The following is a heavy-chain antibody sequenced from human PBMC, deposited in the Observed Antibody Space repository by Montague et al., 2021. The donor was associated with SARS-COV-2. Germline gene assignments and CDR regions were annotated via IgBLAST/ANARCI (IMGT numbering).Heavy chain of an antibody. D-gene: IGHD2-15*01. CDR1: GGSTASHY. CDR2: VYYNGDT. Sequence: SETLSLTCTVSGGSTASHYWTWIRQSPGKRPEWIGYVYYNGDTKYNPSLQSRVTISLDTSENQFSLRLNSVTAADTAVYFCARGCAFDPWGQGRLVTVSS. CDR3: ARGCAFDP. V-gene: IGHV4-59*08. J-gene: IGHJ3*01.